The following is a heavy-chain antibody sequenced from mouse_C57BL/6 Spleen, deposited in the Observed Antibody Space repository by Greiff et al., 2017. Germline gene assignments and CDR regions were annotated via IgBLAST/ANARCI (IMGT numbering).Heavy chain of an antibody. Sequence: VQLQQSGAELVRPGASVKLSCTASGFNIKDDYMHWVKQRPEQGLEWIGWIDPENGDTEYASKFQGKATITADTSSNTAYLQLSSLTSEDTAVYYCTTGRLRYYFDYWGQGTTLTVSS. CDR1: GFNIKDDY. V-gene: IGHV14-4*01. CDR3: TTGRLRYYFDY. D-gene: IGHD1-1*01. J-gene: IGHJ2*01. CDR2: IDPENGDT.